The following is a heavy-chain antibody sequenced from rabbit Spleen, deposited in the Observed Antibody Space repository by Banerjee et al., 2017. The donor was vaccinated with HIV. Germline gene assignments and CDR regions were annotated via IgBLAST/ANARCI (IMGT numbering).Heavy chain of an antibody. CDR3: ARDLDDVIGWNFGW. V-gene: IGHV1S40*01. CDR2: ISVGEGNT. Sequence: QSLEESGGDLVKPGASLTLTCTASGFTISSNYWICWVRQAPGKGLEWIGIISVGEGNTDYANWVNGRFTISSDNAQNTVDLQMSGLTAADTATYFCARDLDDVIGWNFGWWGPGTLVTVS. D-gene: IGHD4-1*01. CDR1: GFTISSNYW. J-gene: IGHJ6*01.